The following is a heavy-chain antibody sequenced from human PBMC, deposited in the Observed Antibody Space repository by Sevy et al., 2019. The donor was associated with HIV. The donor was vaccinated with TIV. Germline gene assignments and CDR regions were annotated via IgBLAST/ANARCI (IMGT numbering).Heavy chain of an antibody. V-gene: IGHV3-66*01. CDR3: ATDRNVWGTDLFDF. Sequence: GESLKISCAASAFSVNSNYMTWVRQAPGKGLEWVSIIYSDGSTKYADALKGRFSISRDNSKNTMYLQMNRLRAEDTAVYYCATDRNVWGTDLFDFWGQGTLVTVSS. CDR2: IYSDGST. J-gene: IGHJ4*02. D-gene: IGHD3-16*01. CDR1: AFSVNSNY.